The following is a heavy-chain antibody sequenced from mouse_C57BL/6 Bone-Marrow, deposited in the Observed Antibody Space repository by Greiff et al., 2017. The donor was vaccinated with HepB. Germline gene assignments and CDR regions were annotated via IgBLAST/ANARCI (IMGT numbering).Heavy chain of an antibody. V-gene: IGHV5-4*01. Sequence: EVNLVESGGGLVKPGGSLKLSCAASGFTFSSYAMSWVRQTPEKRLEWVATISDGGSYTYYPDNVKGRFTISRDNAKNNLYLQMSHLKSEDTAMYYCAREGYPYFDYWGQGTTLTVSS. CDR2: ISDGGSYT. J-gene: IGHJ2*01. CDR1: GFTFSSYA. D-gene: IGHD2-2*01. CDR3: AREGYPYFDY.